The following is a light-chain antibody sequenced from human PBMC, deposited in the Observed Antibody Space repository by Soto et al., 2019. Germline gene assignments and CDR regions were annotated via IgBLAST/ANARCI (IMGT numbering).Light chain of an antibody. V-gene: IGKV3-11*01. CDR1: QSVSSY. CDR3: HQRSNWRPMT. J-gene: IGKJ1*01. Sequence: EIVLTQSPATLSLSPGERATLSCRASQSVSSYLAWYQQKPGQAPRLLIYDASNRATGIPARFSGSGSGTDSTLTISSLEPEDFAVYCCHQRSNWRPMTFGQAPNVNIK. CDR2: DAS.